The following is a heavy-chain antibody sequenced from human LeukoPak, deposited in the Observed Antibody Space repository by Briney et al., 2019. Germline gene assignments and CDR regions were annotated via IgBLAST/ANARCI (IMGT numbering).Heavy chain of an antibody. J-gene: IGHJ4*02. CDR1: GLTFSSHW. D-gene: IGHD3-10*01. CDR3: AGEGYYGSGSPPSLYFDY. Sequence: GGSLRLSCAASGLTFSSHWMHWVRQAPGKGLVWVSRITNDGSGTTYADSVKGRFTISRDNSRSTLYLQMNSLRPEDTAIYYCAGEGYYGSGSPPSLYFDYWGQGTLVTVSS. CDR2: ITNDGSGT. V-gene: IGHV3-74*01.